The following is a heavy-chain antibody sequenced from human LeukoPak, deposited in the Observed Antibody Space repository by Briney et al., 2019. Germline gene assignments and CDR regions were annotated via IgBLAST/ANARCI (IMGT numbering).Heavy chain of an antibody. D-gene: IGHD4-23*01. CDR3: VRNSFGGNRDFDF. V-gene: IGHV4-39*01. Sequence: SETLSLTCTFSCDSFTPSNYCWGRIRQPPGMGLEWIGTICRDWVTYYNPSLKSRVTTSVDTSKNQFSLKLSSVTAADTAVYHCVRNSFGGNRDFDFWGQGTLVTVSS. CDR1: CDSFTPSNYC. CDR2: ICRDWVT. J-gene: IGHJ4*02.